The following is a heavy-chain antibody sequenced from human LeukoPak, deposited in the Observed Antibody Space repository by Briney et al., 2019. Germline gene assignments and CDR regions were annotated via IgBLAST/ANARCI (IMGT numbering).Heavy chain of an antibody. Sequence: PSETLSLTCAVYGGSFSGYYWSWIRQPPGKGLEWIGEINHSGGTNYNPSLKSRVTISVDTSKNQFSLKLSSVTAADTAVYYCARGGVQWNWFDPWGQGTLVTVSS. CDR3: ARGGVQWNWFDP. V-gene: IGHV4-34*01. J-gene: IGHJ5*02. CDR2: INHSGGT. D-gene: IGHD6-19*01. CDR1: GGSFSGYY.